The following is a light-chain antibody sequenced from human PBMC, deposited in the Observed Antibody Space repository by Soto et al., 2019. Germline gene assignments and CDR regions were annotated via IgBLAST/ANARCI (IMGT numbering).Light chain of an antibody. CDR3: QQYGSSLYT. CDR1: QSVSSSY. V-gene: IGKV3-20*01. CDR2: GAS. Sequence: EIVLTQSPGTLSQSPGERGTLSCRASQSVSSSYLAWYQQKPGQAPRLLIYGASSRATGIPDRFSGSGSGTDFTLTISRLEPEDFALYYCQQYGSSLYTFGQGTKLEIK. J-gene: IGKJ2*01.